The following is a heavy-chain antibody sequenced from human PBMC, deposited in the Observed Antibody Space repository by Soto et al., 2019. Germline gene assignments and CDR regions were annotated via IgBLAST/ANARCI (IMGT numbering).Heavy chain of an antibody. CDR3: ARDPGPFMVRGHEYYFAY. Sequence: QVQLVQSGAEVKKPGASVKVSCKASGYTFTSYAMHWVRQAPGQRLEWMGWINAGNGNTKYSQKFQGRVTITRDTSASTAYMELSSLRSEDTAVYYCARDPGPFMVRGHEYYFAYGGQGTLVTVSS. V-gene: IGHV1-3*01. CDR2: INAGNGNT. CDR1: GYTFTSYA. D-gene: IGHD3-10*01. J-gene: IGHJ4*02.